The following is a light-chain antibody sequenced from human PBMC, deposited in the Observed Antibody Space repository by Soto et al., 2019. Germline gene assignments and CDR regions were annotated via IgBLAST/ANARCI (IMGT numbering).Light chain of an antibody. CDR3: QQYAGSPIT. CDR2: AAS. V-gene: IGKV3-20*01. Sequence: IVLTQSPGTLSLSPGEGATLSCRASQIVANNYLAWYQQKPGQAPRLLVYAASTRATGIPDRFSGSGSDTDFTLSISRLEPEDFAVFYCQQYAGSPITFGQGTRLEIK. J-gene: IGKJ5*01. CDR1: QIVANNY.